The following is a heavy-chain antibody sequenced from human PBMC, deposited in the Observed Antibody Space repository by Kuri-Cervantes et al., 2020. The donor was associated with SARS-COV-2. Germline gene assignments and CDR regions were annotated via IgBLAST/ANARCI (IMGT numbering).Heavy chain of an antibody. CDR3: AHSIQYYDSSGYYALFDY. V-gene: IGHV2-5*01. D-gene: IGHD3-22*01. J-gene: IGHJ4*02. CDR2: LYWNADK. Sequence: SGDPLANLTQPLSLNYTFSGLLLRTSGVGVDWIRQPPGKALEWLSLLYWNADKRYSPSLQSRLTITKDTSKNQVVLTMTNMDPVDTATYYCAHSIQYYDSSGYYALFDYWGQGTLVTVSS. CDR1: GLLLRTSGVG.